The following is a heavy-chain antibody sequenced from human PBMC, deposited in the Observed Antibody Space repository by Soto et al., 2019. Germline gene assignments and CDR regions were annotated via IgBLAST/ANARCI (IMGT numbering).Heavy chain of an antibody. J-gene: IGHJ5*02. V-gene: IGHV3-21*01. CDR2: ISSSSSYI. D-gene: IGHD3-10*01. CDR1: GFTFSSYS. CDR3: ARDRDTMVRGVMSWFDP. Sequence: PGGSLRLSCAASGFTFSSYSMNWVRQAPGKGLEWVSSISSSSSYIYYADSVKGRFTISRDNAKNSLYLQMNSLRAEDTAVYYCARDRDTMVRGVMSWFDPWAQGTLVTVSS.